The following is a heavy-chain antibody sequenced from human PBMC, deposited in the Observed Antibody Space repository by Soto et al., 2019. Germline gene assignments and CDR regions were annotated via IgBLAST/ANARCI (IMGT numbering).Heavy chain of an antibody. V-gene: IGHV3-23*01. D-gene: IGHD6-13*01. J-gene: IGHJ4*02. CDR1: GFTFSSYA. Sequence: GGSLRLSCAASGFTFSSYAMSWVRQAPGKGLEWVSAISGSGGSTYYADSVKGRFTISRENSKNTLYLQMNSLRAEDTAVYYCAKGRQQQLATFDYWGQGTLVTVSS. CDR2: ISGSGGST. CDR3: AKGRQQQLATFDY.